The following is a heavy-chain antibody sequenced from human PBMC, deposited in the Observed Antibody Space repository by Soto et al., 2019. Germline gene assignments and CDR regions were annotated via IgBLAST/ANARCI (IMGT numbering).Heavy chain of an antibody. J-gene: IGHJ5*02. CDR2: ILYSGTT. Sequence: QVQLQESGPGLVKPSGTLSLTCAVSGGSISSGWWTWVRQPPGKGLEWIGEILYSGTTNYNSSLNSRVTISIDTSKQQFSLILSSVTAADTAVYYCSSRITDAPTWGQGTLVTVSS. V-gene: IGHV4-4*02. D-gene: IGHD2-2*01. CDR3: SSRITDAPT. CDR1: GGSISSGW.